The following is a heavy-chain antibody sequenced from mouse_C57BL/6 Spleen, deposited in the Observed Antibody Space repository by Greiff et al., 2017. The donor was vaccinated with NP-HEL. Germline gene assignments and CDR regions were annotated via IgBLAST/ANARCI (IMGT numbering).Heavy chain of an antibody. CDR1: GYTFTSYW. D-gene: IGHD3-2*02. J-gene: IGHJ4*01. Sequence: QVQLQQPGAELVKPGASVKMSCKASGYTFTSYWITWVKQRPGQGLEWIGDIYPGSGSTNYNEKFKSKATLTVDTSSSTAYMQLSSLTSEDSAVYSGARGAQATRDSYAMDYWGQGTSVTVSS. V-gene: IGHV1-55*01. CDR3: ARGAQATRDSYAMDY. CDR2: IYPGSGST.